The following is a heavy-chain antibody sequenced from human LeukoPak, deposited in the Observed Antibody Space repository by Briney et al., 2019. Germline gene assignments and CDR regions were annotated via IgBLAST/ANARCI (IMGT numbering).Heavy chain of an antibody. CDR1: GFTFTSFG. Sequence: ASVKVSCKASGFTFTSFGFSWVRQAPGQGLEWMGWISAYNGNTNYAQSLQGRVTMTADASTSTVYMELRSLRSDDTAMYYCGRWRESSNWPPGYLQYWGQGTLVTVSS. CDR2: ISAYNGNT. J-gene: IGHJ1*01. V-gene: IGHV1-18*01. D-gene: IGHD4-11*01. CDR3: GRWRESSNWPPGYLQY.